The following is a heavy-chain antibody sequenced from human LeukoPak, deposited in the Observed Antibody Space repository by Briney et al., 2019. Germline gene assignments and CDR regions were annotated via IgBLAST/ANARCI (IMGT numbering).Heavy chain of an antibody. CDR2: IYYSGST. V-gene: IGHV4-39*07. D-gene: IGHD3-3*01. CDR1: GGSISSSSYY. CDR3: ARVNDFWSGYYTERGVFDY. Sequence: SETLSLTCTVSGGSISSSSYYWGWIRQPPGKGLEWIGSIYYSGSTYYNPSLKSRVTISVDTSKNQFSLKLSSVTAADTAVYYCARVNDFWSGYYTERGVFDYWGPGTLVTVSS. J-gene: IGHJ4*02.